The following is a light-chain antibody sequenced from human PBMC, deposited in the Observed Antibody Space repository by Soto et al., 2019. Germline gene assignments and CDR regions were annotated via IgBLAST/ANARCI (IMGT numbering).Light chain of an antibody. CDR1: QSIGSW. CDR3: QQYSSYLLT. J-gene: IGKJ4*01. Sequence: DIQMAQSPSTLSASVGDRVTVTCRASQSIGSWLAWYQQKPGKAPKPLMYDASSLERGVPSRFSGSGSGTEFTLTINILQPDDFATYYCQQYSSYLLTFGGGTKVDI. V-gene: IGKV1-5*01. CDR2: DAS.